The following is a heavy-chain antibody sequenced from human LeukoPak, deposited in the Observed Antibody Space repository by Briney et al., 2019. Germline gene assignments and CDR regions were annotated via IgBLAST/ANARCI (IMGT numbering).Heavy chain of an antibody. CDR3: ARSYDFWSGYFY. CDR1: GGSISSYY. CDR2: IYYSGST. J-gene: IGHJ4*02. V-gene: IGHV4-59*01. Sequence: SETLSLTCTASGGSISSYYWSWIRQPPGKGLEWIGYIYYSGSTNYNPSLKSRVTISVDTSKNQFSLKLSSVTAADTAVYYCARSYDFWSGYFYWGQGTLVTVSS. D-gene: IGHD3-3*01.